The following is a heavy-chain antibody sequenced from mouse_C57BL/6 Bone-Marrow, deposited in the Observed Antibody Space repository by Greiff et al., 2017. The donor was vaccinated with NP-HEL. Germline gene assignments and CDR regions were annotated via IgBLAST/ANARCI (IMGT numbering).Heavy chain of an antibody. CDR2: IDPENGDT. J-gene: IGHJ2*01. D-gene: IGHD2-2*01. CDR1: GFNIKDDY. CDR3: TTGGLRRDY. V-gene: IGHV14-4*01. Sequence: EVQLQQSGAELVRPGASVKLSCTASGFNIKDDYMHWVKQRPEQGLEWIGWIDPENGDTEYASKFQGKATITADTSSNTASLQLSSLTSEDTAVYYCTTGGLRRDYWGQGTTLTVSS.